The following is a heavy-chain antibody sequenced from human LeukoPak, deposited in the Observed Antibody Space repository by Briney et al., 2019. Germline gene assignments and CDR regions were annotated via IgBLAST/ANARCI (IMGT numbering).Heavy chain of an antibody. CDR3: ARDLMGAYNWFDP. Sequence: EASVKVSCKASGYTFTGYYMHWVRQAPGQGLEWMGIINPSGGSTSYAQKFQGRVTMTRDMSTSTVYMELSSLRSEDTAVYYCARDLMGAYNWFDPWGQGTLVTVSS. CDR2: INPSGGST. D-gene: IGHD1-26*01. J-gene: IGHJ5*02. V-gene: IGHV1-46*01. CDR1: GYTFTGYY.